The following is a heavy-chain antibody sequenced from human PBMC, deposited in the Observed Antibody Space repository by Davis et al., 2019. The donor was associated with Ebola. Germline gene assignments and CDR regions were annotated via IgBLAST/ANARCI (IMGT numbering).Heavy chain of an antibody. Sequence: GESLKISCAASCFTFSYYDMQWVRQAAGKGLEWVSGIGTIGGDTHYADSVKGRFTISRDDAKNSLYLQMDSLRAGDTAIYYCARANSGCTGGGCFSGHWFDPWGQGTLVTVSS. CDR1: CFTFSYYD. CDR2: IGTIGGDT. J-gene: IGHJ5*02. D-gene: IGHD2-15*01. V-gene: IGHV3-13*01. CDR3: ARANSGCTGGGCFSGHWFDP.